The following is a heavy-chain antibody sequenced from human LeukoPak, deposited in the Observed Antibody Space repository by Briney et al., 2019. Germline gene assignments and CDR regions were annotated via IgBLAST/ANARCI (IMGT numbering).Heavy chain of an antibody. CDR1: GFTFSSYW. CDR3: ARDWGLVGATIQHY. Sequence: GGSLRLSCAASGFTFSSYWMSWVRQAPGKGLEWVANIKQDGSEKYYVDSVKGRFTISRDNAKNSLYLQMNSLRAEDTAVYYCARDWGLVGATIQHYWGQGTLVTVSS. V-gene: IGHV3-7*01. J-gene: IGHJ4*02. CDR2: IKQDGSEK. D-gene: IGHD1-26*01.